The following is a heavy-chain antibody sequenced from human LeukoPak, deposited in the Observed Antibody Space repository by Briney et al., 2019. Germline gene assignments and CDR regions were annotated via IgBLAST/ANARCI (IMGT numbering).Heavy chain of an antibody. CDR1: GFKFADAP. D-gene: IGHD5-24*01. J-gene: IGHJ3*02. Sequence: PGGSLRLSCTASGFKFADAPMHWVRQPPGKGLEWIALITWGATDSYYADSVKGRFTISRDDSRNTLYLQMNSLRSGDTALYYCAKDVSFRRGHNFDASDIWGLGTMVIVSS. V-gene: IGHV3-43*01. CDR2: ITWGATDS. CDR3: AKDVSFRRGHNFDASDI.